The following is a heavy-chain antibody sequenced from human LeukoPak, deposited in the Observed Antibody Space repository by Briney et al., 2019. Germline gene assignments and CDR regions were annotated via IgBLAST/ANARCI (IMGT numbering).Heavy chain of an antibody. Sequence: PSETLSLTCTVSGGSISSNTYYWGWIRQPPGRGLEWIGYIYYSGSTNYNPSLKSRVTISVDTSKNQFSLKLSSVTAADTAVYYCARAWLRSRKLDYWGQGTLVTVSS. D-gene: IGHD6-13*01. CDR2: IYYSGST. CDR3: ARAWLRSRKLDY. V-gene: IGHV4-39*07. CDR1: GGSISSNTYY. J-gene: IGHJ4*02.